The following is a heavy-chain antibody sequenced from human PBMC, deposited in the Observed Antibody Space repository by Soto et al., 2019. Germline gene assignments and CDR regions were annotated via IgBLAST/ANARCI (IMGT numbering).Heavy chain of an antibody. D-gene: IGHD6-13*01. CDR1: GFTFSSYA. CDR3: AKFGWVEQQLVGFDY. CDR2: ISGSGGST. V-gene: IGHV3-23*01. J-gene: IGHJ4*02. Sequence: GGSLRLSCAASGFTFSSYAMSWVRQAPGKGLEWVSAISGSGGSTYYADSVKGRFTISRDNSNNTLYLQMNSLRAEDTAVYYCAKFGWVEQQLVGFDYWGQGTLVTVSS.